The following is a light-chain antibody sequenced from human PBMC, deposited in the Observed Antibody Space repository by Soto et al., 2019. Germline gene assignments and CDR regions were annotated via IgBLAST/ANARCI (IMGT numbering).Light chain of an antibody. CDR3: CSYAGSSTLV. V-gene: IGLV2-23*02. CDR2: EVS. Sequence: QSALTQPASVSGSPGQSITISCTGTSSDVGSYNLVSWYQQHPGKVPKLMIYEVSKRPSGVSNRFSGSKSGNTASLTISGLQAEDEADYYCCSYAGSSTLVFGGGTKSPS. CDR1: SSDVGSYNL. J-gene: IGLJ3*02.